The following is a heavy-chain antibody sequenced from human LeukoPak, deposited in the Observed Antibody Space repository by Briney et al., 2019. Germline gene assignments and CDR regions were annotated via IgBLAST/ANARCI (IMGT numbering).Heavy chain of an antibody. CDR2: ISPPGGNT. D-gene: IGHD3-3*01. V-gene: IGHV3-23*01. CDR3: ARIGGTKPTAAFDF. J-gene: IGHJ3*01. CDR1: GFTFTNYG. Sequence: GGSLRLSCVASGFTFTNYGMRWVRQTPGKGLEYVSSISPPGGNTYYADSVKGRFFVSRDNSKNTVYLQMSSLRVDDTAVYYCARIGGTKPTAAFDFWGQGTMVTVSS.